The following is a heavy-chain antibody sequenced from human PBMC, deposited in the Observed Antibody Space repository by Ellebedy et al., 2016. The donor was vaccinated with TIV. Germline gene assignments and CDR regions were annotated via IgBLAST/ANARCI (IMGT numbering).Heavy chain of an antibody. V-gene: IGHV4-39*01. Sequence: SETLSLTCTVSGGSISSRSYYWGWIRQPPGAGLEWIGTIYYSGSTYYNPSLKSRVTISVDTSKNRFSLRLNSVTAADTAVYYCANSPGAPGPYYFYGLDVWGQGTTVTVSS. CDR1: GGSISSRSYY. J-gene: IGHJ6*02. D-gene: IGHD1-1*01. CDR3: ANSPGAPGPYYFYGLDV. CDR2: IYYSGST.